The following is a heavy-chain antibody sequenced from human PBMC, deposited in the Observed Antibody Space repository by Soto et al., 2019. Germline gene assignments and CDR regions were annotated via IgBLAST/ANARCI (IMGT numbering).Heavy chain of an antibody. D-gene: IGHD2-21*02. CDR3: AKESRSSAVTATRVYGMDV. CDR2: ISHDGTNK. Sequence: QVQLVESGGGVVQPGRSLRLSCTPSGFTFSAYGMHWVRQAPGKGLEWVAAISHDGTNKYYGDSVRGRFTISRDNSKNTLYRQMNTLRNEYTAVYYCAKESRSSAVTATRVYGMDVWGQGTTVTVSS. J-gene: IGHJ6*02. CDR1: GFTFSAYG. V-gene: IGHV3-30*18.